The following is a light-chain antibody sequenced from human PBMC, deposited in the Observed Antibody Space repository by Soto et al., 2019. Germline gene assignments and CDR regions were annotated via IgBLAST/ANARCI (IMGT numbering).Light chain of an antibody. V-gene: IGKV1-9*01. Sequence: IQLTQSPSSLSASVGDRVTITCRASQGLRSCLAWYPQNPGKAPKLLIYAASTLQSGVPSRFSGRGSGTDFTLTISSLQPEDFATYHCQQFNDFPYTVCQGTKLEIK. CDR1: QGLRSC. CDR2: AAS. CDR3: QQFNDFPYT. J-gene: IGKJ2*01.